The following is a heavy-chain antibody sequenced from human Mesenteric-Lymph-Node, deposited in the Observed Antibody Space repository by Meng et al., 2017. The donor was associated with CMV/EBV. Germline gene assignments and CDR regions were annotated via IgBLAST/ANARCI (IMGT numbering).Heavy chain of an antibody. V-gene: IGHV3-9*01. CDR1: GFTFSSYE. J-gene: IGHJ4*02. D-gene: IGHD3-3*01. Sequence: SLKISCAASGFTFSSYEMNWVRQAPGKGLEWVSGISWNSGSIGYADSVKGRFTISRDNAKNSLYLQMNSLRAEDTALYYCAKDTAGDFWSGYYRSFDYWGQGTLVTVSS. CDR2: ISWNSGSI. CDR3: AKDTAGDFWSGYYRSFDY.